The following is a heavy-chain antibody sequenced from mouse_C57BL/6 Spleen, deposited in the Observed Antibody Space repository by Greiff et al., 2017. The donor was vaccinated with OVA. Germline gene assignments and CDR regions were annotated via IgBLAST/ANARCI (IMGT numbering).Heavy chain of an antibody. V-gene: IGHV1-80*01. D-gene: IGHD4-1*01. CDR2: IYPGDGDT. J-gene: IGHJ3*01. CDR1: GYAFSSYW. CDR3: ARSPLTSAWLAY. Sequence: QVQLQQSGAELVKPGASVKISCKASGYAFSSYWMNWVKQRPGKGLEWIGQIYPGDGDTNYNGKFKGKATLTADKSSSTAYMQLSSRTSEDSAVYFCARSPLTSAWLAYWGQGTLVTVSA.